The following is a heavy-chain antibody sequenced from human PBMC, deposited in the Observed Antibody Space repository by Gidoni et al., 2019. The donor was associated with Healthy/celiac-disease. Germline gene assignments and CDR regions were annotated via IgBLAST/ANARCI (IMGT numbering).Heavy chain of an antibody. D-gene: IGHD3-22*01. CDR2: TIPINGTA. Sequence: QVPLVQSGAEVKKPGSSVKVSCKASGGTFSSYAISWVRQAPGQGLEWMGGTIPINGTANYAQKFQGRVTMTADESTSTAYMELRSLRSEDTAVYYCASLYYYDSSGYWDAFDIWGQGTMVTVSA. CDR1: GGTFSSYA. CDR3: ASLYYYDSSGYWDAFDI. V-gene: IGHV1-69*01. J-gene: IGHJ3*02.